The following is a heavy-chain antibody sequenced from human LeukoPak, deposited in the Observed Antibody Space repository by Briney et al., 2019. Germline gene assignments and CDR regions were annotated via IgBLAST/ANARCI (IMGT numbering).Heavy chain of an antibody. CDR2: ISAYNGNT. CDR1: GYTFTSYG. V-gene: IGHV1-18*01. J-gene: IGHJ6*02. Sequence: GASVKVSCKVSGYTFTSYGISWVRQAPGQGLEWMGWISAYNGNTNYAQKLQGRVTMTTDTSTSTAYMELRSLRSDDTAVYYCARDSPADWNDGMDVWGQGTTVTVSS. CDR3: ARDSPADWNDGMDV. D-gene: IGHD1-1*01.